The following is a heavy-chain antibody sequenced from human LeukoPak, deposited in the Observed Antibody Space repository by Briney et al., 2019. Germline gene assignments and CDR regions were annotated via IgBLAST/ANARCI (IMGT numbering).Heavy chain of an antibody. Sequence: SSETLSLTCAVYGGSFSGYYWSWIRQPPGKGLEWIGEINHSGSTNYNPSLKSRVAISVDTSKNQFSLKLSSVTAADTAVYYCAKAGRGGAITMVRGVKGDYYYMDVWGKGTTVTISS. J-gene: IGHJ6*03. D-gene: IGHD3-10*01. CDR1: GGSFSGYY. CDR2: INHSGST. CDR3: AKAGRGGAITMVRGVKGDYYYMDV. V-gene: IGHV4-34*01.